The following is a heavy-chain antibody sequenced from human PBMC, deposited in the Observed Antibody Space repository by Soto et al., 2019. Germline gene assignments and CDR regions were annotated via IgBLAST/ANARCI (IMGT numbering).Heavy chain of an antibody. CDR2: ISAYNGNT. CDR1: GYTFTSYG. V-gene: IGHV1-18*04. CDR3: ARVAAAMKHYGMDV. Sequence: ASVKVSCKASGYTFTSYGISWVRQAPGQGLEWMGWISAYNGNTNYAQKLQGRVTMTTDTSTSTAYMELRSLRSDDTAVYYCARVAAAMKHYGMDVWGKGTTVTASS. D-gene: IGHD6-25*01. J-gene: IGHJ6*04.